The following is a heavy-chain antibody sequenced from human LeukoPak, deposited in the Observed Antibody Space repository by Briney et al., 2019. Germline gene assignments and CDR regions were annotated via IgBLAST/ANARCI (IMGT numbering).Heavy chain of an antibody. V-gene: IGHV1-69*06. Sequence: GASVKVSCKASGGTFSSYAISWVRQAPGQGLEWMGGIIPIFGTANYAQKFQGRVTITADKSTSTAYMELSSLRSEDTAVYYCARGELACYYGSGSYYGDAFDIWGQGTMVTVSS. CDR2: IIPIFGTA. D-gene: IGHD3-10*01. CDR3: ARGELACYYGSGSYYGDAFDI. J-gene: IGHJ3*02. CDR1: GGTFSSYA.